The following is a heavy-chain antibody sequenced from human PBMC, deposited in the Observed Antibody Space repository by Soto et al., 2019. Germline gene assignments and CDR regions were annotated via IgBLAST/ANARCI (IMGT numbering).Heavy chain of an antibody. CDR1: GYTFTGYY. CDR2: INPNSGGT. V-gene: IGHV1-2*02. D-gene: IGHD1-26*01. Sequence: ASVKVSCKASGYTFTGYYMHWVRQAPGQGLEWMGWINPNSGGTNYAQKFQGRVTMTRDTSISTAYMELSRLRSDDTAVYYCAREYSGSYSDAFDIWRQGTMVPVSS. CDR3: AREYSGSYSDAFDI. J-gene: IGHJ3*02.